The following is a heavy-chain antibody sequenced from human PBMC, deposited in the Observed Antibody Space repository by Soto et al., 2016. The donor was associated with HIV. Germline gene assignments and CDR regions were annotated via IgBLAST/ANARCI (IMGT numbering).Heavy chain of an antibody. CDR1: GYTFTSYD. V-gene: IGHV1-8*03. CDR3: ARALRPETLTTLDVFDV. J-gene: IGHJ3*01. CDR2: MNPNSGNT. D-gene: IGHD4-17*01. Sequence: QVQLVQSGAEVKKPGASVKVSCKASGYTFTSYDINWVRQATGQGLEWMGWMNPNSGNTGYAQKFQGRVTITRNTSISTAYMEMSSLRSDDTAVYYCARALRPETLTTLDVFDVWGQGTMVTVSS.